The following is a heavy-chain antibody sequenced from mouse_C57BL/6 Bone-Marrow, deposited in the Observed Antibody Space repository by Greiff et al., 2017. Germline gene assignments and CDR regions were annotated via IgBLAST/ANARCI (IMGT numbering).Heavy chain of an antibody. J-gene: IGHJ3*01. D-gene: IGHD1-1*01. V-gene: IGHV1-69*01. CDR3: ARGGDYGSPAWFAY. Sequence: VQLQQPGAELVMPGASVKLSCKASGYTFTSYWMHWVKQRPGQGLEWIGEIDPSDSYTNYNQKFKGKSTLTVDKSSSTAYMQLSSLTSEDSAVYYCARGGDYGSPAWFAYWGQGTLVTVSA. CDR1: GYTFTSYW. CDR2: IDPSDSYT.